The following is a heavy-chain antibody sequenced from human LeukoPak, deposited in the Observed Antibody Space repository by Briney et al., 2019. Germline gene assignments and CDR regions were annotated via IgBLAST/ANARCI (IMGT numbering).Heavy chain of an antibody. V-gene: IGHV1-24*01. J-gene: IGHJ4*02. D-gene: IGHD6-19*01. Sequence: ASVKVSCKVSGYTLTELSMHWVRQAPGKGLEWMGGFDPEDGETIYAQKFQGRVTMTEDTSTDTAYMELSSLRSEDTAVYYCATDLTAVAPLGYWGQGTLVTVSS. CDR2: FDPEDGET. CDR1: GYTLTELS. CDR3: ATDLTAVAPLGY.